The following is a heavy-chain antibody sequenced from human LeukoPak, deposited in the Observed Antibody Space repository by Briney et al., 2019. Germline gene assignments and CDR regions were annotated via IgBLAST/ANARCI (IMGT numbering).Heavy chain of an antibody. CDR1: GYTFTSYD. J-gene: IGHJ4*02. CDR2: MNPNSGNT. V-gene: IGHV1-8*01. D-gene: IGHD6-13*01. CDR3: ARGQGSSSWYGY. Sequence: ASVKVSCKASGYTFTSYDINWVRQATGQGLEWMGWMNPNSGNTGYAQKFQGRVTMTRNTSISTAYMELSSQRSEDTAVYYCARGQGSSSWYGYWGQGTLVTVSS.